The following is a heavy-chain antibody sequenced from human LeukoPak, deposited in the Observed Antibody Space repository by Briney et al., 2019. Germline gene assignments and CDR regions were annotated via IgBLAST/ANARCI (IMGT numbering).Heavy chain of an antibody. V-gene: IGHV3-9*01. CDR3: AKDMSSRYSSSWYFDY. D-gene: IGHD6-13*01. CDR1: GFTFYDYA. CDR2: ISWNSGSI. J-gene: IGHJ4*02. Sequence: GGSLRLSCAASGFTFYDYAMHWVRHAPGKGLEWVSGISWNSGSIGYADSVKGRFTIPRDNAKNSLYLQMNSLRAEDTALYYCAKDMSSRYSSSWYFDYWGQGTLVTVSS.